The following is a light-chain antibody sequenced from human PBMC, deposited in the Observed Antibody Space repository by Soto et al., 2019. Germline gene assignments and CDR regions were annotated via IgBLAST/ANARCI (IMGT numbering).Light chain of an antibody. CDR3: QQRSHWPLLFT. Sequence: EIVLTQSPATLSLSPGERATLSCRASQSVGSYLAWYQQKPGQAPRLLIYDASNRATGIPAWFSGSGSGTDFTLTISSLEPEDFAVYYCQQRSHWPLLFTFGPGTKVDIK. V-gene: IGKV3-11*01. J-gene: IGKJ3*01. CDR2: DAS. CDR1: QSVGSY.